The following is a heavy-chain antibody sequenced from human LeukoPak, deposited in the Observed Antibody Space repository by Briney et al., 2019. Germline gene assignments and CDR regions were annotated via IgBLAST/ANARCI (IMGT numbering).Heavy chain of an antibody. J-gene: IGHJ5*02. CDR1: GGSISSYY. CDR3: ARARDDYINNWFDP. Sequence: ASETLSLTCTVSGGSISSYYWSWIRQPPGKGLEWIGYIYYSGNTNYNPSLKSRVTISVDASKSQLSLKLSSVTAADTAVYYCARARDDYINNWFDPWGQGTLVTVSS. D-gene: IGHD5-24*01. CDR2: IYYSGNT. V-gene: IGHV4-59*01.